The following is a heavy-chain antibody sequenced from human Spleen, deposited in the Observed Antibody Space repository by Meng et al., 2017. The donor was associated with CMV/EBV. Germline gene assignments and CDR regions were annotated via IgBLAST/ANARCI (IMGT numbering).Heavy chain of an antibody. V-gene: IGHV3-23*01. CDR1: GFTFRTSA. Sequence: AAPGFTFRTSAMSWVRQAPGKGLEWVSGTSGIVDSTYYADSVKGRLTASRDNSKNTLYLQMNSLRAEDTAVYYCAKGLEQIVRYFDSWGQGTLVTVSS. D-gene: IGHD6-6*01. CDR2: TSGIVDST. J-gene: IGHJ4*02. CDR3: AKGLEQIVRYFDS.